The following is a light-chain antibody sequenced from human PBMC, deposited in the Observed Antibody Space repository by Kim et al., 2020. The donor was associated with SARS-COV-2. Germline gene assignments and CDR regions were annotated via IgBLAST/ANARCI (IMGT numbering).Light chain of an antibody. Sequence: GQRVTISCSGSSFNIGVNTVNWYQQLPGTAPKLLIYSNNERPSGVPDRFSGSKSGTSASLAIRGLQSADEADYHCAAWDDSLNGWVFGGGTQLTVL. CDR1: SFNIGVNT. CDR2: SNN. V-gene: IGLV1-44*01. J-gene: IGLJ3*02. CDR3: AAWDDSLNGWV.